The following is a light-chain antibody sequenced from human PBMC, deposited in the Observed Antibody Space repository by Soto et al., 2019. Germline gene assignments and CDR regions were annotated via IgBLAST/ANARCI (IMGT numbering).Light chain of an antibody. CDR2: AAS. V-gene: IGKV1-39*01. CDR1: QTISSW. J-gene: IGKJ4*01. CDR3: QQNYSTPLA. Sequence: DIQMTQSPSTLSGSVGDRVTITCRASQTISSWLAWYQQKPGKAPNLLIYAASTLESGVPSRFSGSGSGTDFTLTISSLQLEDFATYYCQQNYSTPLAFGGGTKVDI.